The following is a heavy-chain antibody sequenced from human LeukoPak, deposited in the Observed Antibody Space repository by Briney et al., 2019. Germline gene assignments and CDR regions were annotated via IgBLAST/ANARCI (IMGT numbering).Heavy chain of an antibody. CDR2: IYSGGST. J-gene: IGHJ3*02. V-gene: IGHV3-53*01. CDR1: GFTVSSNY. D-gene: IGHD3-3*01. Sequence: GGSLRLSCAASGFTVSSNYMSWVRQAPGKGLEWVSVIYSGGSTYYEDSVKGRFTISRDNSKNTLYLQMNSLRAEDTAVYYCARAPGMEWPYDAFDIWGQGTMVTVSS. CDR3: ARAPGMEWPYDAFDI.